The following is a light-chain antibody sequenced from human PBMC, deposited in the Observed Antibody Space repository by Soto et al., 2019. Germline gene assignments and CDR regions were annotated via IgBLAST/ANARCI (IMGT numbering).Light chain of an antibody. V-gene: IGLV1-44*01. CDR1: SSNIGSNT. CDR3: AAWDDSLNGHVV. J-gene: IGLJ2*01. Sequence: QSVLTQPPSASGTPGQRATISCSGSSSNIGSNTVNWYQQLPGTAPKLLIYSNNQRPSGVPDRFSGSKSGTSASLAISGLQSEDEADYYCAAWDDSLNGHVVFGGGTKVTVL. CDR2: SNN.